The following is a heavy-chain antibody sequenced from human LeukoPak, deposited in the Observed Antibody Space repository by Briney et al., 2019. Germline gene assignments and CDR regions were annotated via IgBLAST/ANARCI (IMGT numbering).Heavy chain of an antibody. Sequence: SETLSLTCTVSGGSISSSSYYWGWIRQPPGKGLEWIGSIYYSGSTYYNPSLKRRVTISVDTSKNQFSLKLSSVTAADTAVYYCARDHHDSYYMDVWGKGTTVTVSS. CDR2: IYYSGST. V-gene: IGHV4-39*07. J-gene: IGHJ6*03. CDR3: ARDHHDSYYMDV. CDR1: GGSISSSSYY.